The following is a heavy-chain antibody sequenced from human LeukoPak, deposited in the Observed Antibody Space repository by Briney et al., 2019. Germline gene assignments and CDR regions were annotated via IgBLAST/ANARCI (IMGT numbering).Heavy chain of an antibody. CDR2: IHPSDSDV. D-gene: IGHD1-26*01. Sequence: GESLKISCKASGYTFTGYWIGWVRQMPGKGLEWMGIIHPSDSDVRYSPSFQGQVTISADRSINTAYLQWSSLKASDTAIYYCARQTFSGSPLGIWGQGTMVTVSS. CDR3: ARQTFSGSPLGI. CDR1: GYTFTGYW. J-gene: IGHJ3*02. V-gene: IGHV5-51*01.